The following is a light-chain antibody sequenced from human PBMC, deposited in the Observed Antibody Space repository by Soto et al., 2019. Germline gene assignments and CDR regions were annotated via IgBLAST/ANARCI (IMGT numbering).Light chain of an antibody. CDR2: WAS. CDR3: QQYYATPIT. J-gene: IGKJ5*01. V-gene: IGKV4-1*01. Sequence: DIVMTQSPDSLAVSLGERATINCKSSQSLLYSSNNKNYLAWYQQKPGQPPKLLIYWASTRESGVPDRFGGSGSGTDLTLTISSLQAEDVAVYYCQQYYATPITFGQGTRLEI. CDR1: QSLLYSSNNKNY.